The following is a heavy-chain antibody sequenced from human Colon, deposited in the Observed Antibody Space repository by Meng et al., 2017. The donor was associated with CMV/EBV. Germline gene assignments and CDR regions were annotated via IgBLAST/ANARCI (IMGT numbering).Heavy chain of an antibody. Sequence: QVQLVGXXXXXVQXGXXXRLXXXVARFTFNSYAMHWVRQAPGKGLEWVAFISYDGTNKYYADSVEGRFTISSDNSKNTLYLQMNSLRVEDTAVYYCASGYCSSTTCRRSPFDYWGQGTLVTVSS. CDR2: ISYDGTNK. CDR1: RFTFNSYA. CDR3: ASGYCSSTTCRRSPFDY. D-gene: IGHD2-2*01. V-gene: IGHV3-30-3*01. J-gene: IGHJ4*02.